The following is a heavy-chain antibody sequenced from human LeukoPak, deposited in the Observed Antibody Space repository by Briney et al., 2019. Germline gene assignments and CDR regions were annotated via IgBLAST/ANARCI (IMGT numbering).Heavy chain of an antibody. Sequence: PSETLSLTCTVSGGSISSYYWSWIRQPPGKGLEWIGYIYYSGSTNYNPSLKSRVTISVDTSKNQFSLKLSSVTAADTAVYYCARDGIAAPYAAFDIWGQGTMVTVSS. J-gene: IGHJ3*02. D-gene: IGHD6-13*01. CDR3: ARDGIAAPYAAFDI. CDR1: GGSISSYY. V-gene: IGHV4-59*01. CDR2: IYYSGST.